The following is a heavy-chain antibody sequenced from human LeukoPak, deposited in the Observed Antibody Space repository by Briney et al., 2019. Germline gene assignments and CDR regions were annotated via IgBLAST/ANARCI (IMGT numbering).Heavy chain of an antibody. V-gene: IGHV1-18*01. J-gene: IGHJ1*01. Sequence: ASVKVSCKASGYTFSNFGINWVRQAPGQGLEWMGWISGYNGNTNYAQKLQGRVTMTTDTSTSTAYMELRSLRSDDTAVYYCARTGYSSSWYDAEYFHHWGQGTLVAVSA. CDR2: ISGYNGNT. D-gene: IGHD6-13*01. CDR1: GYTFSNFG. CDR3: ARTGYSSSWYDAEYFHH.